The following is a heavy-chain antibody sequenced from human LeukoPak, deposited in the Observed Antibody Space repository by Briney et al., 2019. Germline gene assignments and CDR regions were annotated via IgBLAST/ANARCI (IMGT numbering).Heavy chain of an antibody. D-gene: IGHD6-19*01. CDR2: INTNTGDP. Sequence: GASVKVSCKASGYTFTSNGMNWVRQAPGQGLEWMGWINTNTGDPTYAQGFTGRFVFSMDTSVSTAYLQISNLKTEDSALYFCARDSSGWYYFDYWGQGTLLTVSS. CDR3: ARDSSGWYYFDY. J-gene: IGHJ4*02. CDR1: GYTFTSNG. V-gene: IGHV7-4-1*02.